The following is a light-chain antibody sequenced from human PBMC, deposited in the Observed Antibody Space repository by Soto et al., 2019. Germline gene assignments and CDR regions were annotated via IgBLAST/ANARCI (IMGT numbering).Light chain of an antibody. Sequence: EIVLTQSPGTLSLSPGERATLSCRASQSVSSSYLAWYQQKPGQAPRLFIYGASSRATGIPDRFSGSGSGTDFTLTISRLEPEDFAVYYCQQYGSSPVTFSRGTKVDIK. V-gene: IGKV3-20*01. CDR2: GAS. CDR3: QQYGSSPVT. CDR1: QSVSSSY. J-gene: IGKJ4*02.